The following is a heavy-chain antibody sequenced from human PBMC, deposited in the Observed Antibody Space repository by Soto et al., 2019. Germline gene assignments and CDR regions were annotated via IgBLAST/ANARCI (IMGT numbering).Heavy chain of an antibody. CDR1: GFTFSSYS. D-gene: IGHD3-22*01. CDR3: ARSYQDYYDSSGYSPYYFDY. V-gene: IGHV3-21*01. J-gene: IGHJ4*02. CDR2: ISSSSSYI. Sequence: GGSLRLSCAASGFTFSSYSMNWVRQAPGKGLEWVSSISSSSSYIYYADSVEGRFTISRDNAKNSLYLQMNSLRAEDTAVYYCARSYQDYYDSSGYSPYYFDYWGQGTLVTVSS.